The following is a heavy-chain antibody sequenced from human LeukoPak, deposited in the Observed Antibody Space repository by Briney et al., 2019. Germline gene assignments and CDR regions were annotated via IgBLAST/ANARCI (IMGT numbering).Heavy chain of an antibody. Sequence: ASVKVSCKAPGYTFTSYYMHWVRQAPGQGLEWMGIINPSGGSTSYAQKFQGRVTMTRDTSTSTVYMELSSLRSEDTAVYYCARDFGSSPYYDFWSGYYNAFDIWGQGTMVTVSS. CDR1: GYTFTSYY. D-gene: IGHD3-3*01. J-gene: IGHJ3*02. V-gene: IGHV1-46*01. CDR3: ARDFGSSPYYDFWSGYYNAFDI. CDR2: INPSGGST.